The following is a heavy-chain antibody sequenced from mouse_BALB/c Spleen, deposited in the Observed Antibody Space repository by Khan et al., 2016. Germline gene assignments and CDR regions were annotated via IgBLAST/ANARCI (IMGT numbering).Heavy chain of an antibody. CDR1: GFNIKDYY. CDR3: NACDYNAMDY. V-gene: IGHV14-4*02. J-gene: IGHJ4*01. CDR2: IDPENGDT. Sequence: IQLVQSGAELVRSGASVKLSCTASGFNIKDYYMHWVKQRPEQGLEWIGWIDPENGDTEYAPKFQGKATMTADTSSNTAYLQLSSLTSEDPAVYYGNACDYNAMDYWGQGTSVTVSS.